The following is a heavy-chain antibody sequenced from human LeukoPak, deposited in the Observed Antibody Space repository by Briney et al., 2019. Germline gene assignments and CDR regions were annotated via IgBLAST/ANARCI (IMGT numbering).Heavy chain of an antibody. D-gene: IGHD2-8*01. J-gene: IGHJ4*02. CDR2: ISGSGGST. CDR3: AKDGVLKEVGY. V-gene: IGHV3-23*01. CDR1: GFTFSSYA. Sequence: PGGSLRLSCAASGFTFSSYAISWVRQAPGKGLEWVSAISGSGGSTYYADSVKGRFTISRDNSKNTVYLEMNSLRDEDTAVYHCAKDGVLKEVGYWGQGTLVTVSS.